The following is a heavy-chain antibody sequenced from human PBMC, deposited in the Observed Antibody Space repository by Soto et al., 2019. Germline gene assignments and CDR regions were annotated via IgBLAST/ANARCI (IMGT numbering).Heavy chain of an antibody. Sequence: XVALLLSCSASGLPHSNFAMMWVRQAPGKGLECVSGIYGSGRGIEYADSVKGRFTISRDNSKNTVYLQMTDLRADDTAVYYCAKDAVYNDGLWLMDHWGRGTQVTVSS. J-gene: IGHJ4*02. CDR1: GLPHSNFA. D-gene: IGHD2-21*01. V-gene: IGHV3-23*05. CDR3: AKDAVYNDGLWLMDH. CDR2: IYGSGRGI.